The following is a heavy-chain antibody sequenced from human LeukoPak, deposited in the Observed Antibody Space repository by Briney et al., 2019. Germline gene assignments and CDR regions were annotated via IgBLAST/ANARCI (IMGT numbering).Heavy chain of an antibody. J-gene: IGHJ6*02. CDR2: IYHSGST. Sequence: PSETLSLTCAVSGGSISSSNWWSWVRQPPGKGLEWIVEIYHSGSTNYNPSLKSRVTISVDKSKNQFSLKLSSVTAADTAVYYCARCPRDYYFYGMDVWGQGTTVTVSS. CDR3: ARCPRDYYFYGMDV. CDR1: GGSISSSNW. V-gene: IGHV4-4*02.